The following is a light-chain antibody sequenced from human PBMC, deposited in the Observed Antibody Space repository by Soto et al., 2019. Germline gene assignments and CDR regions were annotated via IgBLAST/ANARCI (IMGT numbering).Light chain of an antibody. CDR3: SSYAGINNLGV. J-gene: IGLJ1*01. CDR2: EVN. V-gene: IGLV2-8*01. CDR1: SSDVGGYKY. Sequence: QSALTQPPSASGSPGQSVTISCTGTSSDVGGYKYVSWYQKHPGKAPKLMIFEVNKRPSGVPDRFAGSKSGNTASLTVSGLQAEDAADYYCSSYAGINNLGVFGTGTKVTVL.